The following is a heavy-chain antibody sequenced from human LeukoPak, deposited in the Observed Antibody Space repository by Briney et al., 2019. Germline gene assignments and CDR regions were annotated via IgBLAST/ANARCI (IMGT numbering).Heavy chain of an antibody. D-gene: IGHD5-18*01. CDR3: ARATEQLWSDFDY. J-gene: IGHJ4*02. CDR1: GYSISSGYY. CDR2: IYHSGST. V-gene: IGHV4-38-2*01. Sequence: SETLSLTCAVSGYSISSGYYWAWIRQPPGKGLEWIGSIYHSGSTYYNPSLNSRVTISVDASNNHFSLKLSSVTAADTGVYYCARATEQLWSDFDYWGQGTLVTVSS.